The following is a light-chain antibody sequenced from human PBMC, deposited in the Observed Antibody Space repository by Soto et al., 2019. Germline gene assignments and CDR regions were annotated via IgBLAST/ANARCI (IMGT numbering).Light chain of an antibody. CDR1: SSDVGGYNY. Sequence: QSALTQPASVSVSPGQSITISCTGTSSDVGGYNYVSWYQQHPGKAPKLMSYEVRNRPSGVSNRFSGSKSGNTASLTISGLQAEDEADYKCSSYTISTTHLLGTGTKV. CDR3: SSYTISTTHL. CDR2: EVR. J-gene: IGLJ1*01. V-gene: IGLV2-14*01.